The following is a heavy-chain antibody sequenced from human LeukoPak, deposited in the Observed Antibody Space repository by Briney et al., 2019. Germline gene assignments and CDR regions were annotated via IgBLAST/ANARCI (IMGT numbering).Heavy chain of an antibody. V-gene: IGHV3-7*01. CDR3: ARDRYYYGSGRVMDV. Sequence: SGGSLRLSCAASGFTFSSYWMSWVRQAPGNGLEWVANIKQDGSEKYYVDSVKGRFTISRDNAKNSLYLQMNSLRAEDTAVYYCARDRYYYGSGRVMDVWGQGTTVTVSS. J-gene: IGHJ6*02. CDR1: GFTFSSYW. D-gene: IGHD3-10*01. CDR2: IKQDGSEK.